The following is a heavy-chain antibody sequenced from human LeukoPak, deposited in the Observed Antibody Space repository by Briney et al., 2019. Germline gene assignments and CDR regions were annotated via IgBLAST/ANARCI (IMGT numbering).Heavy chain of an antibody. CDR1: GGSISSSSYY. CDR3: ARSPEGYYFDY. CDR2: IYYSGST. Sequence: SETLSLTFTVSGGSISSSSYYWGWIRQPPGKGLEWIGSIYYSGSTYYNPSLKSRVTISVDTSKNQFSLKLSSVTAADTAVYYCARSPEGYYFDYWGQGTLVSVSS. V-gene: IGHV4-39*01. D-gene: IGHD1-14*01. J-gene: IGHJ4*02.